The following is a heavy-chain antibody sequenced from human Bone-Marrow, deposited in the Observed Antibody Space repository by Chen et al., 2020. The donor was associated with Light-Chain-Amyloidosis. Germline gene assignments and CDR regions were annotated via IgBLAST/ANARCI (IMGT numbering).Heavy chain of an antibody. CDR2: IKSDGSAT. CDR3: TRGDCTSTSCFLGF. V-gene: IGHV3-74*01. J-gene: IGHJ4*02. D-gene: IGHD2-2*01. Sequence: EVQLVESGGGLVQPGGSLRLSCAASGFTFNDYWMHWVRQVPGKGLVWVARIKSDGSATNYADSVKGRFTVSRDNAKNTLYLQMKSLRAEDTAVYYCTRGDCTSTSCFLGFWGQGTLVTVSS. CDR1: GFTFNDYW.